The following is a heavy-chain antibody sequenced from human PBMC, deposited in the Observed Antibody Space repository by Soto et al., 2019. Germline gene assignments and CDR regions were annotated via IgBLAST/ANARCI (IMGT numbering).Heavy chain of an antibody. V-gene: IGHV4-30-2*01. Sequence: QLQLPESGSGLVKPSQTLSLTCAVSGGSISSGGYSWSWIRQPPGKGLEWIGYIYHSGSTYYNPALKSRVTVSGDRSKNQSALKLSSVTAADTAVYYCARDLDTPGWFDPWGQGSLVTVSS. CDR1: GGSISSGGYS. CDR3: ARDLDTPGWFDP. J-gene: IGHJ5*02. D-gene: IGHD5-18*01. CDR2: IYHSGST.